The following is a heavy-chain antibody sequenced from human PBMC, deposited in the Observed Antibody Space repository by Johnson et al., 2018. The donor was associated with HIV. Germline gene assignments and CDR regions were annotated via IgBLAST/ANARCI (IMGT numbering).Heavy chain of an antibody. J-gene: IGHJ3*02. Sequence: QVQLVESGGGVVQPGGSLRLSCAASGFTFNTYGMDWVRQAPGKGLEWVAFLRYDGNSKSYIESVKGRFTISRDNANNSLYLQMDSLRAEDTALYYCARADPYNWNYDAFDIWGQGTMVTVSS. CDR2: LRYDGNSK. CDR3: ARADPYNWNYDAFDI. D-gene: IGHD1-7*01. CDR1: GFTFNTYG. V-gene: IGHV3-30*02.